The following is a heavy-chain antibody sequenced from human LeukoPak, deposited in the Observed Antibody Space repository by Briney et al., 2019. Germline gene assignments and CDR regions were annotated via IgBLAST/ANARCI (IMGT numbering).Heavy chain of an antibody. CDR3: ARQGGIVVVPAAMGDWFDP. J-gene: IGHJ5*02. D-gene: IGHD2-2*01. CDR2: IYYSGST. V-gene: IGHV4-39*01. CDR1: GGSLSSSSYY. Sequence: PSETLSLTCTVSGGSLSSSSYYWGWMRQPPGKGLEWIGSIYYSGSTYYNPSLKSRVTISVDTSKNQFSLKLSSVTAADTAVYYCARQGGIVVVPAAMGDWFDPWGQGTLVTVSS.